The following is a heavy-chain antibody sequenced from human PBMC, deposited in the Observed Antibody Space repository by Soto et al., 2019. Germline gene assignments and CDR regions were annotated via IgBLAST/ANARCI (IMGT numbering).Heavy chain of an antibody. CDR1: GYTFTSYY. CDR2: INPSGGST. J-gene: IGHJ4*02. Sequence: GASVKVYCKASGYTFTSYYMHWVRQAPGQGLEWMGIINPSGGSTSYAQKFQGRVTMTRDTSTSTVYMELSSLRSEDTAVYYCARVYGSGSYSVYFDYWGQGTLVTVSS. CDR3: ARVYGSGSYSVYFDY. D-gene: IGHD3-10*01. V-gene: IGHV1-46*01.